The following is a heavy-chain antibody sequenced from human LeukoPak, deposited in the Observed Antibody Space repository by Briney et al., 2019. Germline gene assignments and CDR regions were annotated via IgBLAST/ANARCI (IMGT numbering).Heavy chain of an antibody. CDR1: GYTLTELS. D-gene: IGHD1-26*01. CDR2: FDPEDGET. Sequence: GASVKVSCKVSGYTLTELSMHWVRQAPGKGLEWMGGFDPEDGETIYAQKFQGRVTMTEDTSTDTAYMELSGLRSEDTAVYYCATDGRFRYSGSYYPFDYWGQGTLVTVSS. CDR3: ATDGRFRYSGSYYPFDY. V-gene: IGHV1-24*01. J-gene: IGHJ4*02.